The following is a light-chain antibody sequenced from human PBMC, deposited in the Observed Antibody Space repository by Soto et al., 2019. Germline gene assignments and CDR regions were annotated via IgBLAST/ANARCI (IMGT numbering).Light chain of an antibody. J-gene: IGLJ1*01. V-gene: IGLV1-40*01. CDR3: SSYTSSSTLYV. Sequence: QSVLTQPPSVSGAPGQRVAISCTGSSSNIGAEYDVHWYQQLPGTAPKRLIYGDNNRPSGVPDRFSGSKSGNTASLTISGLQAEDEADYYCSSYTSSSTLYVFGTGTKVTV. CDR1: SSNIGAEYD. CDR2: GDN.